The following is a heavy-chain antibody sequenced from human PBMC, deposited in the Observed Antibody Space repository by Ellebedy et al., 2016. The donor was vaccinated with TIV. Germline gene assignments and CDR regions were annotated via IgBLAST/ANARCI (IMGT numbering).Heavy chain of an antibody. J-gene: IGHJ4*02. CDR2: ISGGGDST. V-gene: IGHV3-23*01. CDR1: GFTFSSFA. Sequence: GGSLRLSCAASGFTFSSFAMHWVRQAPGKGLVWLLVISGGGDSTYHADSVKGRFTITRDNSKNTLYLQMDRLRAEDTAVYYCAKGSSSGFNYDRVGFEYWGQGTLVTVSS. D-gene: IGHD3-22*01. CDR3: AKGSSSGFNYDRVGFEY.